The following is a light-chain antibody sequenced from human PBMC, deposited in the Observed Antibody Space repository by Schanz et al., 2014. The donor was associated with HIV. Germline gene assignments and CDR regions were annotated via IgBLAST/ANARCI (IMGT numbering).Light chain of an antibody. CDR2: ATS. J-gene: IGKJ2*03. CDR3: QQYNNWPYS. CDR1: QRLSSSY. Sequence: EIVLTQSPGSLSLSPGGRATLSCGASQRLSSSYLAWYQQKRDQPPRLVIYATSTRAAGIQDRFSGTGSGTDFTLTISRLEPEDFAVYYCQQYNNWPYSFGQGTKLEIK. V-gene: IGKV3-20*01.